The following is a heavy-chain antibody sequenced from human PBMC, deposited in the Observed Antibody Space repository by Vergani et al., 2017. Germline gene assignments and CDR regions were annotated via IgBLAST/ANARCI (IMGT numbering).Heavy chain of an antibody. Sequence: QVQLVQSGAEVKKPGASVKVSCKASGYTFTSYYMHWVRQAPGQGLEWMGIINPSGGSTSYAQKFQGRVTMTRDTSTSTVYRELSSLRSEDTAVYYCARSYEGYDSSGYYSLDFQHWGQGTLVTVSS. CDR1: GYTFTSYY. D-gene: IGHD3-22*01. CDR3: ARSYEGYDSSGYYSLDFQH. CDR2: INPSGGST. V-gene: IGHV1-46*01. J-gene: IGHJ1*01.